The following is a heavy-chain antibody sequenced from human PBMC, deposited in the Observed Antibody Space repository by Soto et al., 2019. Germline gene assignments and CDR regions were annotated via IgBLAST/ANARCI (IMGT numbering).Heavy chain of an antibody. J-gene: IGHJ4*02. CDR1: GYTFTSYA. CDR3: AMSSGYYLIDDY. D-gene: IGHD3-22*01. CDR2: INAGNGNT. V-gene: IGHV1-3*05. Sequence: QVQLVQSGAEEKKPGASVKVSCKASGYTFTSYAMHWVRQAPGQRLEWMGWINAGNGNTKYSQKFQGRVTITRDTSASAAYMERSSLRSEDTGVYYCAMSSGYYLIDDYWGQGTLVTVSS.